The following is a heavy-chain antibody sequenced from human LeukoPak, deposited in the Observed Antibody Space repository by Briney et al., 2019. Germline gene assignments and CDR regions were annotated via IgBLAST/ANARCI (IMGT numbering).Heavy chain of an antibody. J-gene: IGHJ4*02. CDR3: ARESESSGWYDY. CDR1: GFMFHDYA. D-gene: IGHD6-19*01. V-gene: IGHV3-43*02. CDR2: ISGDGGST. Sequence: GGSLRLSCAAPGFMFHDYAIHWVRQAPGKGLEWVSLISGDGGSTFYADSVKGRFTISRDNSKNSLYLQTNSLRSDDTALYYCARESESSGWYDYWGQGTLVTVSP.